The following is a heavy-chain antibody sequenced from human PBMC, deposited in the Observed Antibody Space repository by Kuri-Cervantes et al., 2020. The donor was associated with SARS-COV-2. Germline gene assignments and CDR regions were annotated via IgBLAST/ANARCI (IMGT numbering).Heavy chain of an antibody. CDR3: ASQGAVY. V-gene: IGHV3-21*01. CDR2: ISSSSSYI. D-gene: IGHD1-26*01. CDR1: GFTFSSYS. Sequence: GESLKISCAASGFTFSSYSMNWVRQAPGKGLEWISSISSSSSYIYYADSVKGRFTISRDNAKNSLYLQMNSLRAEDTAVYYCASQGAVYWGQGTLVTVSS. J-gene: IGHJ4*02.